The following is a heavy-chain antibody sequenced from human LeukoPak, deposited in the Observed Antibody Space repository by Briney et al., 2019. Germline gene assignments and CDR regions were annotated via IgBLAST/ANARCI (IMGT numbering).Heavy chain of an antibody. CDR3: ARVDYDSSGPDY. J-gene: IGHJ4*02. CDR1: GGSISSYY. D-gene: IGHD3-22*01. CDR2: IYYSGST. V-gene: IGHV4-59*01. Sequence: KPSETLSLTCTASGGSISSYYWSWIRQPPGKGLEWIGYIYYSGSTNYNPSLKSRVTISVDTSKNQFSLKLSSVTAAGTAVYYCARVDYDSSGPDYWGQGTLVTVSS.